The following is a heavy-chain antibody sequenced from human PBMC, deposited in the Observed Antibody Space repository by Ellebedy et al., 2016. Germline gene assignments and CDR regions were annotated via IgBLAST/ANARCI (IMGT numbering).Heavy chain of an antibody. J-gene: IGHJ4*02. V-gene: IGHV3-21*04. D-gene: IGHD3-10*01. Sequence: GESLKISXEASGLIVSYNSMNWVRQGPGKGLEWVSAISRSGSDTYYAGSAKGRFTISRDNAKNTLYLQMNSLRAEDTALYYCARGRGSYNFDYWGQGTLVIVSS. CDR2: ISRSGSDT. CDR1: GLIVSYNS. CDR3: ARGRGSYNFDY.